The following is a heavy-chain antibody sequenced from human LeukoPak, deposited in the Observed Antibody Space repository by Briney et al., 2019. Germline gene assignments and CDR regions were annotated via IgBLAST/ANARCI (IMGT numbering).Heavy chain of an antibody. CDR1: GGSISSSSYY. CDR3: ARARPGTPGMGWFDP. V-gene: IGHV4-39*07. CDR2: IYYSGST. D-gene: IGHD1-1*01. Sequence: PSETLSLTCTVSGGSISSSSYYWGWIRQPPGKGLEWIGSIYYSGSTYYNPSLKSRVTISVDTSKNQFSLKLSSVTAADTAVYYCARARPGTPGMGWFDPWGQGTLVTVSS. J-gene: IGHJ5*02.